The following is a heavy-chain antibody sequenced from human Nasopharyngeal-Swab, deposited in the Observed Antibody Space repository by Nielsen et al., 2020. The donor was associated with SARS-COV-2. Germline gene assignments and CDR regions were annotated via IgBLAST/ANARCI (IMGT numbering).Heavy chain of an antibody. J-gene: IGHJ6*02. V-gene: IGHV3-23*01. D-gene: IGHD5-18*01. CDR3: ASHLTPVREGYSYGSPYYYYYGMDV. CDR2: ISGSGGST. CDR1: GFTFSSYA. Sequence: GESLKISCAASGFTFSSYAMSWVRQAPGKGLEWVSAISGSGGSTYYADSVQGRFTISRDNAKNSLYLQMNSLRAEDTAVYYCASHLTPVREGYSYGSPYYYYYGMDVWGQGTTVTVSS.